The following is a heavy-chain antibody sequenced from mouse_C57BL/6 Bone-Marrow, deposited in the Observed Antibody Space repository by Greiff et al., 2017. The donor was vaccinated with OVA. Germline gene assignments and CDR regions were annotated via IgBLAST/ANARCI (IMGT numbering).Heavy chain of an antibody. Sequence: QVQLQQPGTELVKPGASVKLSCKASGYTFTSYWMHWVKQRPGQGLEWIGNINPSNGGTNYNEKFKSKATLTVDKSSSTAYMQLSSLTSEDSAVYYCARTSNYYGSSYVERCAYWGQGTLVTVSA. D-gene: IGHD1-1*01. V-gene: IGHV1-53*01. J-gene: IGHJ3*01. CDR3: ARTSNYYGSSYVERCAY. CDR1: GYTFTSYW. CDR2: INPSNGGT.